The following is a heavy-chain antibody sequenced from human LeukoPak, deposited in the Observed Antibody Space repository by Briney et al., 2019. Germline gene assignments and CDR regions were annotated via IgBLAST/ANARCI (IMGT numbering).Heavy chain of an antibody. CDR3: ARGEWELPDY. CDR1: GGSFSGYY. V-gene: IGHV4-34*01. J-gene: IGHJ4*02. CDR2: INHSGST. Sequence: PSETLSLTCAVYGGSFSGYYWGWIGQPPGKGLEWIGEINHSGSTNYNPSLKSRVTISVDTSKNQFSLKLSSVTAADTAVYYCARGEWELPDYWGQGTLVTVSS. D-gene: IGHD1-26*01.